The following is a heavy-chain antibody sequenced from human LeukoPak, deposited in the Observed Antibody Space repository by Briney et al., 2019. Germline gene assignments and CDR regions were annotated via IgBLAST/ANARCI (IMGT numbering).Heavy chain of an antibody. CDR3: SRGTVVEALADYYYMDV. CDR2: IDHSGNT. D-gene: IGHD2-21*01. CDR1: AGSFSGYF. V-gene: IGHV4-34*01. Sequence: PSETLSLTCGVHAGSFSGYFWTWIRQPPGKDLEWIGEIDHSGNTNYNPSLKSRVTISLDTSKIQLSLKVISVIAADTAESYCSRGTVVEALADYYYMDVWGQGTTVSVSS. J-gene: IGHJ6*03.